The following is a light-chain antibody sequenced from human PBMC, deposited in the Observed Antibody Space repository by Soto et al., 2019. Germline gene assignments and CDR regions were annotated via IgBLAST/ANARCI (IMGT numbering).Light chain of an antibody. Sequence: SVLTQPPSVSGAPGQRVIISCTGSSSNIGAGYDVHWYQQLPGTAPRLLIYDNNNRPSGVPARFSVSKSDTSASLAITGLQPEDEADYYCQSYDSSLSGSDVFGTGTKVTVL. CDR2: DNN. CDR1: SSNIGAGYD. CDR3: QSYDSSLSGSDV. J-gene: IGLJ1*01. V-gene: IGLV1-40*01.